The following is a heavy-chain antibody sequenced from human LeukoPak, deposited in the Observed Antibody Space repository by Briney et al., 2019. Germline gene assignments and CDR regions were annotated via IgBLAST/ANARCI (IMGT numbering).Heavy chain of an antibody. J-gene: IGHJ4*02. CDR3: APLGGGDVDS. Sequence: GGSLRLSCAASGFTFSIYWMHWVRQAPGKGLVWVSRINSHGSSTGYADSVKGRFTVSRDNAKNTLYLQMNSLRAEDTAVYYCAPLGGGDVDSWGQGTLVTVSS. CDR2: INSHGSST. V-gene: IGHV3-74*01. CDR1: GFTFSIYW. D-gene: IGHD3-10*01.